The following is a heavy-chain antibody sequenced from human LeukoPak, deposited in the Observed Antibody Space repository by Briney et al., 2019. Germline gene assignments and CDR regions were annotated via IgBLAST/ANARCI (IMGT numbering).Heavy chain of an antibody. V-gene: IGHV1-46*01. CDR3: ARKYSSSWYWFDP. D-gene: IGHD6-13*01. CDR1: GYTFTGYY. J-gene: IGHJ5*02. CDR2: INPSGGST. Sequence: ASVKVSCKASGYTFTGYYMHWVRQAPGQGLEWMGIINPSGGSTSYAQKFQGRVTMTRDMSTSTVYMELSSLRSEDTAVYYCARKYSSSWYWFDPWGQGTLVTVSS.